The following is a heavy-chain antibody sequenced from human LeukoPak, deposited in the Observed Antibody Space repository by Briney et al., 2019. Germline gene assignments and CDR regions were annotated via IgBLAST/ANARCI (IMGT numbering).Heavy chain of an antibody. J-gene: IGHJ3*02. CDR1: GGTISSYH. Sequence: SETLSLTCTVSGGTISSYHWNWIRQPPGKGLEWIGYIYYSGSTNYNPSLKSRVTISVDTSKNQFSLKLSSVTAADTAVYYCAKNYYDSSGYYKLGYAFDIWGQGTMVTVSS. CDR2: IYYSGST. CDR3: AKNYYDSSGYYKLGYAFDI. V-gene: IGHV4-59*01. D-gene: IGHD3-22*01.